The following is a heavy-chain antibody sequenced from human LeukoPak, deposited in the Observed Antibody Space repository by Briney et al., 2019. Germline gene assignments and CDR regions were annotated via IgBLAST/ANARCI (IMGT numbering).Heavy chain of an antibody. Sequence: GGSLRLSCAASGFTFSSYWMSWVRQAPGKGLEWVANIKQDGSEKYYVDSVKGRFTISRDNAKNSLYLQMNSLGAEDTAVYYCARFTITMTVVVPNFEYWGQGTLVTVSS. CDR3: ARFTITMTVVVPNFEY. J-gene: IGHJ4*02. CDR1: GFTFSSYW. V-gene: IGHV3-7*01. D-gene: IGHD3-22*01. CDR2: IKQDGSEK.